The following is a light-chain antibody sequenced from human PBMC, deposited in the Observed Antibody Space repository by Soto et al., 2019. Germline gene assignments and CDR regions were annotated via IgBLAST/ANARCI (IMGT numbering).Light chain of an antibody. V-gene: IGKV1-39*02. CDR1: QSISSY. Sequence: IKMSQSPSYISAFVGKRVTITCRASQSISSYLNWYQQKPGKAPTLLIDAASSLQSGVPSRFSGSGSGTDFTLTISSLQSEDFAVYYCQQYNNWPWTFGQGTKVEIK. CDR2: AAS. J-gene: IGKJ1*01. CDR3: QQYNNWPWT.